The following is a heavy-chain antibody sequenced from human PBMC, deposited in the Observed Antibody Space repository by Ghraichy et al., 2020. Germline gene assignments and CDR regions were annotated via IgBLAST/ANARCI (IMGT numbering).Heavy chain of an antibody. Sequence: GGSLRLSCAASGFTFSSYAMSWVRQAPGKGLEWVSGISGSGGRTYYADSVKGRFTISRDNSKNTLFLQMNSLRAEDTAVYYCAKSCGGIAEAGCHWGQGTLVTVSS. CDR3: AKSCGGIAEAGCH. D-gene: IGHD6-13*01. J-gene: IGHJ4*02. CDR2: ISGSGGRT. CDR1: GFTFSSYA. V-gene: IGHV3-23*01.